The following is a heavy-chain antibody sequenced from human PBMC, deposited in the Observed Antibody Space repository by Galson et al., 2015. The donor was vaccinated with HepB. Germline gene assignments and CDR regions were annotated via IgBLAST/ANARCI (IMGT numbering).Heavy chain of an antibody. CDR2: ISYDGSNK. Sequence: SLRLSCAASGFTFSSYAMHWVRQAPGKGLEWVAVISYDGSNKYYADSVKGRFTISRDNSKNTLYLQMNSLRAEDTAVYYCARVGGAPRWGQGTLVTVSS. CDR3: ARVGGAPR. J-gene: IGHJ4*02. V-gene: IGHV3-30*04. CDR1: GFTFSSYA. D-gene: IGHD3-16*01.